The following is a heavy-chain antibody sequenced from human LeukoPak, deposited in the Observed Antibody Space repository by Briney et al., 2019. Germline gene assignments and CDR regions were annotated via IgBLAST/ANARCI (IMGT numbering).Heavy chain of an antibody. V-gene: IGHV3-23*01. D-gene: IGHD3-22*01. CDR2: ISGSGDRT. J-gene: IGHJ4*02. CDR3: AKDLAYDSSDYHVIFDC. CDR1: GFTFSTYA. Sequence: PGGSLRLSCAASGFTFSTYAMSWVRQAPGKGLEWVSAISGSGDRTYYADSVKGRFTTSRDNSKNTLYLQMNSLRAEDTAIYYCAKDLAYDSSDYHVIFDCWGQGTLVTVSP.